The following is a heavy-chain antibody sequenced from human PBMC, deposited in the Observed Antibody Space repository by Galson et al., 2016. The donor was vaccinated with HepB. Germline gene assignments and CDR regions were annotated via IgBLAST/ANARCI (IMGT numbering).Heavy chain of an antibody. Sequence: SLRLSCAASGFTFSHYGMHWVRQAPGKGLEWVSVISYDGSNKYYADSVKGRFTISTDNSKNTVYLGMISLRTEDTAVYYCARDDYYGSGIVEYWGQGTLVTVSS. D-gene: IGHD3-10*01. CDR2: ISYDGSNK. CDR1: GFTFSHYG. J-gene: IGHJ4*02. V-gene: IGHV3-30*03. CDR3: ARDDYYGSGIVEY.